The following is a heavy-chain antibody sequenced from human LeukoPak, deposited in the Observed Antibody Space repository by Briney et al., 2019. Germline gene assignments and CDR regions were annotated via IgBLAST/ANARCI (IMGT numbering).Heavy chain of an antibody. D-gene: IGHD2-15*01. CDR1: GFTFSSYG. CDR2: ISGSGGST. CDR3: AKNGDRGEYFTGGTCSPYFYYYMDV. J-gene: IGHJ6*03. V-gene: IGHV3-23*01. Sequence: GGSLRLSCAASGFTFSSYGMSWVRQAPGKGLEWVSAISGSGGSTYYADSVKGRFTISRDNSKNTLYLQMNSLRAEDTAIYYFAKNGDRGEYFTGGTCSPYFYYYMDVGGKGTTVTI.